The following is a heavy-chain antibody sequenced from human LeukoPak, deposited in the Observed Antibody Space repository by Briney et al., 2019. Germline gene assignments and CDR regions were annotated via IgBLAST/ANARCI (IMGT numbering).Heavy chain of an antibody. J-gene: IGHJ4*02. CDR3: ARGGVFDY. Sequence: PGGSLRLSCAASGFTFSTYDMSWVRQAPGRGLEWVSAISGSGVGTYYADSVKGRFTISRDNAKNSLYLQMNSLRAEDTAVYYCARGGVFDYWGQGTLVTVSS. CDR2: ISGSGVGT. D-gene: IGHD3-16*01. CDR1: GFTFSTYD. V-gene: IGHV3-23*01.